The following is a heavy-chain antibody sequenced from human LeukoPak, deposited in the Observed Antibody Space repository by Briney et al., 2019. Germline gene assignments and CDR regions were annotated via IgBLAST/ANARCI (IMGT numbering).Heavy chain of an antibody. V-gene: IGHV4-39*07. D-gene: IGHD3-10*01. J-gene: IGHJ5*02. CDR1: GGSISSSSYY. CDR3: ASFPSWVRGVMSGWFDP. Sequence: PSETLSLTCTVSGGSISSSSYYWGWIRQPPGKGLEWIGSIYYSGSTYYNPSLKSRVTISVDTSKNQFSLKLSSVTAADTAVYYCASFPSWVRGVMSGWFDPWGQGTLVTVSS. CDR2: IYYSGST.